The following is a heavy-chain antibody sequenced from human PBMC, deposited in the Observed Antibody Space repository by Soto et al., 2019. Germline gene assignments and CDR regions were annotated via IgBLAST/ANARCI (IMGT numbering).Heavy chain of an antibody. J-gene: IGHJ5*02. D-gene: IGHD2-15*01. CDR3: ARGGYLGGRRVVSSFDL. V-gene: IGHV4-34*01. CDR1: GGSFSGYY. CDR2: INHSGST. Sequence: SETLSLTCAVYGGSFSGYYWSWIRQPPGKGLEWIGEINHSGSTNYNPSLKSRVTISVDTSKNQFSLKLSSVTAADTAVYYCARGGYLGGRRVVSSFDLWGQGTLGTVST.